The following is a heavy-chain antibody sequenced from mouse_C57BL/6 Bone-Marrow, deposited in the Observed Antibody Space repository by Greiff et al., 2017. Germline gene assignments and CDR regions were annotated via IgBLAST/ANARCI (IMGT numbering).Heavy chain of an antibody. Sequence: QVQLQQPGAELVMPGASVKLSCKASGYTFTSSWMHWVKQRPGQGLEWIGEIDPSDSYTNYNQKFKGKSTLTVDKSSSTAYMQLSSLTSEDSAVYYCARSTVVATDYFDYWGQGTTLTVSS. D-gene: IGHD1-1*01. CDR2: IDPSDSYT. CDR1: GYTFTSSW. J-gene: IGHJ2*01. V-gene: IGHV1-69*01. CDR3: ARSTVVATDYFDY.